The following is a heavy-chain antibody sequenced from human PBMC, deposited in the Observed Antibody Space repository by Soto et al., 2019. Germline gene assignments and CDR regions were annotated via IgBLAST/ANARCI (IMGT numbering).Heavy chain of an antibody. CDR1: GFSLSTSGVG. Sequence: QITLKESGPTVVKPTQTLTLTCTFSGFSLSTSGVGVGWIRQPPGKALEWLALLYWDDDKRYSPSLKTRLTINKDPPRTQVVLTMTNMDPVDTATYYCAFRQEYRGSWVSGWFDPWGQGTLVTVSS. J-gene: IGHJ5*02. CDR2: LYWDDDK. CDR3: AFRQEYRGSWVSGWFDP. D-gene: IGHD6-13*01. V-gene: IGHV2-5*02.